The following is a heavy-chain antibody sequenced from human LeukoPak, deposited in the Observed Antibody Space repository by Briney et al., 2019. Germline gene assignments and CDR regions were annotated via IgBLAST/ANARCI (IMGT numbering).Heavy chain of an antibody. CDR2: ISSSSSYI. Sequence: GGSLRLSCAASGFTFSSYSMNWVRQAPGKGLEWVSSISSSSSYIYYADSVKGRFTISRDNAKNSLYLQMNSLRAEDTAVYYCARAARIAAHLYYYYGMDVWGQGTTVTVSS. V-gene: IGHV3-21*01. D-gene: IGHD6-6*01. J-gene: IGHJ6*02. CDR3: ARAARIAAHLYYYYGMDV. CDR1: GFTFSSYS.